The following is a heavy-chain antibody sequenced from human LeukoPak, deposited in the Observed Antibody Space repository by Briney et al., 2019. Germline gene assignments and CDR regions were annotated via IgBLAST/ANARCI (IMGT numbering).Heavy chain of an antibody. CDR3: VRTPTCSSGSCYPNWFDS. V-gene: IGHV5-51*01. CDR2: VYPGDSNT. CDR1: GYIFTNNW. D-gene: IGHD2-15*01. J-gene: IGHJ5*01. Sequence: GESLKISCQGFGYIFTNNWIGWVRQMPGKGLEWMAIVYPGDSNTKYSPSFQGQVTISADKSISTAYLQWSRLKASDTAMYYCVRTPTCSSGSCYPNWFDSWGQGTLVTVSS.